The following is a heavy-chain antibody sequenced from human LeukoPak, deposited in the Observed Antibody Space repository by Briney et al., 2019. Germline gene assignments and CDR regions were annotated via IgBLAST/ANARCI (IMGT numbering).Heavy chain of an antibody. CDR3: ARMESYYDSSGGIDY. V-gene: IGHV5-51*01. CDR2: IYPGDSAT. J-gene: IGHJ4*02. D-gene: IGHD3-22*01. CDR1: GYSFTSYW. Sequence: GESLKISCKGSGYSFTSYWIGWVRPMPGKGLEWMGIIYPGDSATRYSPSFQGQVTISADKSISTAYLQWSSLKASDTAMYYCARMESYYDSSGGIDYWGQGTLVTVSS.